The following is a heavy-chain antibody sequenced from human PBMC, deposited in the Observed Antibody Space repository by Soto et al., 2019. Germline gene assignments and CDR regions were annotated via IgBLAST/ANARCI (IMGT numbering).Heavy chain of an antibody. D-gene: IGHD6-19*01. J-gene: IGHJ4*02. CDR3: AIPVWGYSSGWDKNFFDY. CDR1: GYTFTSYA. Sequence: QVQLVQSGAEVKKPGASVKGSCKASGYTFTSYAMHWVRQAPGQRREWMGWINAGNGKTKYSQKLHGRVTITRDTSASTDYMELRSLRSEDTAVYYCAIPVWGYSSGWDKNFFDYWGQGTLVTVSS. V-gene: IGHV1-3*01. CDR2: INAGNGKT.